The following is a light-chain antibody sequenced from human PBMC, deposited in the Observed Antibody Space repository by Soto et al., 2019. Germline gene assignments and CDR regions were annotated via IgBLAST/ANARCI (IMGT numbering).Light chain of an antibody. CDR2: EVN. CDR1: SSDVGGYSY. V-gene: IGLV2-14*01. J-gene: IGLJ3*02. Sequence: QSVLTQPASVSGSPGQSITISCTGTSSDVGGYSYVSWYQQHPGKAPKLMIYEVNNRPSGVSNRFSGSKSGNTASLTISGLQAEDEADYYCRSYTSSSTLGVFGGGTKVTVL. CDR3: RSYTSSSTLGV.